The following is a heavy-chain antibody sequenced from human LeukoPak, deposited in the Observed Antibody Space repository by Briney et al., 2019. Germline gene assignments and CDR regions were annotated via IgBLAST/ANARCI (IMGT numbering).Heavy chain of an antibody. CDR1: GFTFSSYS. CDR3: ARDGDILTGHYKYYFDY. Sequence: GGSLRLSCVGSGFTFSSYSMNWVRQAPGKGLEWVSGISWNSGSIAYADSVKGRFTISRDNAKNSLYLQMNSLRAEDTAVYYCARDGDILTGHYKYYFDYWGQGTLVTVSS. CDR2: ISWNSGSI. V-gene: IGHV3-9*01. J-gene: IGHJ4*02. D-gene: IGHD3-9*01.